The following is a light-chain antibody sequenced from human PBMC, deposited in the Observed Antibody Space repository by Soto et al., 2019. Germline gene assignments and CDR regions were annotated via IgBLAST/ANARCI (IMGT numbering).Light chain of an antibody. Sequence: ALTQPPSVSGAPGQRVTISCTGTSSNIGAGQDVHWYRQLPGAAPKFLISDSNNRASGVPDRFSVSKSGASASLAITGLRAEDEGDYFCQSYGTSLSGLYVFGTGTKVTVL. CDR1: SSNIGAGQD. J-gene: IGLJ1*01. CDR2: DSN. CDR3: QSYGTSLSGLYV. V-gene: IGLV1-40*03.